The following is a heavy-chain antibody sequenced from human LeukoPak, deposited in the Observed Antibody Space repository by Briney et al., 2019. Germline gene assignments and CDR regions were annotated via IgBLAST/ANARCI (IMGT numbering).Heavy chain of an antibody. CDR3: ARALGWFGELLSFDY. Sequence: SETLSLTCAVSGGSISSGGYSWSWIQQPPGKGLEWIGYIYHSGSTYYNPSLKSRVTISVDRSKNQFSLKLSSVTAADTAVYYCARALGWFGELLSFDYWGQGTLVTVSS. CDR1: GGSISSGGYS. D-gene: IGHD3-10*01. CDR2: IYHSGST. V-gene: IGHV4-30-2*01. J-gene: IGHJ4*02.